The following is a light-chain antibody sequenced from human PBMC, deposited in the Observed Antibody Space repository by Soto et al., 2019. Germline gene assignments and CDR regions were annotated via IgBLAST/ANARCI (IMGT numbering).Light chain of an antibody. J-gene: IGLJ1*01. Sequence: QSGLTQPASVSFSPGQSITISCTGTSSDVGAYNLVSWYQHLPDKAPKLIISEVTNRPSGVSDRFSGSKSGNTASLTISGLQAEDEADYYCASLTTTNFVFGSGTKVTVL. CDR1: SSDVGAYNL. CDR2: EVT. V-gene: IGLV2-14*01. CDR3: ASLTTTNFV.